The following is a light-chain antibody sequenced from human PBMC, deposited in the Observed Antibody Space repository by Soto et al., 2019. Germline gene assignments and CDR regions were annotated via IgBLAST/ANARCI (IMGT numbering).Light chain of an antibody. CDR1: QSIDTA. Sequence: DIQMTQSPSTLSASVGDRVTITCRASQSIDTALAWYQQKPGKAPNLLIYRASNLESGVPSRFSGSGFGTEFTLAISSLQPDDFATYYCQQYGRFLTFGQGTKLEIK. V-gene: IGKV1-5*03. CDR2: RAS. J-gene: IGKJ2*01. CDR3: QQYGRFLT.